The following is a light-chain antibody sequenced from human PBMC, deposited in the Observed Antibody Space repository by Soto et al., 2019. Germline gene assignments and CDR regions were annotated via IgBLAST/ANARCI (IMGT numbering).Light chain of an antibody. J-gene: IGKJ4*01. CDR2: DAS. Sequence: EIVMTQSPATLSVFPGKRATLSCRASQSVDNDLAWYQQKPGQPPRLLIYDASTRATGIPARFRGSQSGTEFTLTISSLLSEDFAVYFCQQYNNWPLTFGGGTKVDIK. V-gene: IGKV3D-15*01. CDR1: QSVDND. CDR3: QQYNNWPLT.